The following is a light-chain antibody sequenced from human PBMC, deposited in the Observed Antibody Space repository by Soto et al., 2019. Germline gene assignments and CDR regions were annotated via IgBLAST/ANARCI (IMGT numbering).Light chain of an antibody. Sequence: QSVLTQPPSVSGATGQRVTISCTGSSSNIGAGYDVHWYQQLPGTAPKLLIYGNSNRPSGVPDRFSGSKSGTSASLAITGLQAEDEADYYCQSYDTILSVVVFGGGTKLTVL. CDR1: SSNIGAGYD. J-gene: IGLJ2*01. CDR3: QSYDTILSVVV. V-gene: IGLV1-40*01. CDR2: GNS.